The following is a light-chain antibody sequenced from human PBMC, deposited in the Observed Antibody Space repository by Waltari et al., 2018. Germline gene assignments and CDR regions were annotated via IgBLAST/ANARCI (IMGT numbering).Light chain of an antibody. V-gene: IGKV2-28*01. CDR2: LGS. J-gene: IGKJ1*01. CDR1: QSLLHTNGYNY. CDR3: VQGLHTPWK. Sequence: DIVMTQSPLSLPVTPGEPASISCRSSQSLLHTNGYNYLDWYLQKPGQSPQLLLYLGSNRPSGVSDRFGGSGSGSDFTLKISRVEAENVGVYYCVQGLHTPWKFGQGTKVSIK.